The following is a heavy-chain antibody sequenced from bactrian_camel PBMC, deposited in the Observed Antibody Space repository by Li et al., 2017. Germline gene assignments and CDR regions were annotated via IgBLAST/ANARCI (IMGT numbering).Heavy chain of an antibody. CDR1: CHTYSSNC. Sequence: QVQLVESGGGSVQPGGSLRLSCGASCHTYSSNCMGWFRQAPGKEREAVASVYFGGGSTYYADSVKGRFVISRDNAKNTLYLQMNSLKPEDTAMYYCTKDRRYGTRNWVQSTRGQGTQVTVS. CDR3: TKDRRYGTRNWVQST. J-gene: IGHJ4*01. CDR2: VYFGGGST. D-gene: IGHD3*01. V-gene: IGHV3S54*01.